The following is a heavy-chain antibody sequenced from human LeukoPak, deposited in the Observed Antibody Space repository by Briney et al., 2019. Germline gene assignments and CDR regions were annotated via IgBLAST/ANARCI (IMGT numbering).Heavy chain of an antibody. V-gene: IGHV1-2*02. CDR2: INPNSGDT. CDR3: TRDLRDEGGSDCCPFAY. Sequence: ASVNVSCKASGYSFTGYYMHWVRQAPGQGLEWMGWINPNSGDTKYVQKFQGRVTMTRDTSISTAYMELNKLRSDDTAVYFWTRDLRDEGGSDCCPFAYWGQGARVTVSS. D-gene: IGHD2-21*02. J-gene: IGHJ4*02. CDR1: GYSFTGYY.